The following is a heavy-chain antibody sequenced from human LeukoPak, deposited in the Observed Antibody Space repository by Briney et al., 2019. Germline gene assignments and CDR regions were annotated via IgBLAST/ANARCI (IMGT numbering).Heavy chain of an antibody. CDR3: ARDRSEWELLRVYFDY. D-gene: IGHD1-26*01. J-gene: IGHJ4*02. V-gene: IGHV3-9*01. CDR2: ISWNSGSI. Sequence: GGSLRLSCAASGFTFDDYAMHWVRQAPGEGLEWVSGISWNSGSIGYADSVKGRFTISRDNAKNSLYLQMNSLRAEDTAVYYCARDRSEWELLRVYFDYWGQGTLVTVSS. CDR1: GFTFDDYA.